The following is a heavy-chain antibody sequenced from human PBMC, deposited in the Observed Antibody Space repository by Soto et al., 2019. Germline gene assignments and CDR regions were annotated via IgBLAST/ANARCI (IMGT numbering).Heavy chain of an antibody. CDR3: GRQPGHCGSTTCFGYYSVDV. D-gene: IGHD2-2*01. J-gene: IGHJ6*02. Sequence: QLQLQESCLRLVKPSETLSLTCSVSGGSISSSSYSWGWIRQPPGKGLEWIGTIYYSGSTHYNPSREGRVAISADTPNNQLSLRLSSVTAADTAVYYCGRQPGHCGSTTCFGYYSVDVWGQGTTVTVS. V-gene: IGHV4-39*01. CDR1: GGSISSSSYS. CDR2: IYYSGST.